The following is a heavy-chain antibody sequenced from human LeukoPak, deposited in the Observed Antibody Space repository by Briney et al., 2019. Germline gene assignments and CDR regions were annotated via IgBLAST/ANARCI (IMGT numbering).Heavy chain of an antibody. D-gene: IGHD2-2*01. Sequence: SETLSLTCNVSGVSVSDGRYYWTWIRQHPAKGLEWIGYKYYTGSAKYNPSLKSRLTISVDTSKNQFSLQLSSVTAADTATYYCATPYCSSISCLDVFNMWGQDTGDTVSS. CDR2: KYYTGSA. CDR3: ATPYCSSISCLDVFNM. J-gene: IGHJ3*02. V-gene: IGHV4-31*03. CDR1: GVSVSDGRYY.